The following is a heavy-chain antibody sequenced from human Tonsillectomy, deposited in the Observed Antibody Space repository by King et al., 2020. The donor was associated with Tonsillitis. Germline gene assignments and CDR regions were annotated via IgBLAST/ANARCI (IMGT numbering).Heavy chain of an antibody. CDR1: GFTVSNNY. D-gene: IGHD2-21*02. V-gene: IGHV3-66*01. CDR3: ARGDDTALGY. Sequence: VQLVESGGGLVQPGGSLRLSCAASGFTVSNNYMNWVRQAPGKGLEWVSVIYSGGSTYYADSVKGRFTISRDNSKNTLYLQVNSLRAEDTAVYYCARGDDTALGYWGQGTLITVSS. CDR2: IYSGGST. J-gene: IGHJ4*02.